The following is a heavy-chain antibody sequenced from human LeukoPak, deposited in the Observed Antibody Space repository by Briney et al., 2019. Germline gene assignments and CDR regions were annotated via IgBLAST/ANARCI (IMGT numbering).Heavy chain of an antibody. CDR1: AGSISSYY. V-gene: IGHV4-59*01. CDR3: ARVSMIGNGDTYYFDY. CDR2: FYYSATT. D-gene: IGHD3-22*01. Sequence: SETLSLTCTVSAGSISSYYWSWLRQPPGKGRECIGYFYYSATTQYNPSLTSQFTLSITTSKNQSSLKLSSVTAADTAVYYRARVSMIGNGDTYYFDYWGQGTLVTVSS. J-gene: IGHJ4*02.